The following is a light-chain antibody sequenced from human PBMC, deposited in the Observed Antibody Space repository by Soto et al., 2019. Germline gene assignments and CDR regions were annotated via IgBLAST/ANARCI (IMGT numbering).Light chain of an antibody. CDR2: GNS. Sequence: QSVLTQPPSVSGAPGQRVTISCTGSSSNIGAGYDVHWYQQLPGTAPNLLIYGNSNRPSGVPDRFSGSKSGTSASLAITGLQAEDEAGYYCQSYDRSLSGNVVFGGGTKVTVL. V-gene: IGLV1-40*01. CDR1: SSNIGAGYD. CDR3: QSYDRSLSGNVV. J-gene: IGLJ2*01.